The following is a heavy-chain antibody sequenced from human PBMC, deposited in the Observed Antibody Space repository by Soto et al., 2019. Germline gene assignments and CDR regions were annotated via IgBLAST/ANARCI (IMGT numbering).Heavy chain of an antibody. V-gene: IGHV4-59*01. CDR3: ARGYYDSSGQSNTFDI. CDR2: VHYSGST. D-gene: IGHD3-22*01. CDR1: GVSISSSY. Sequence: ETLSLTCTVSGVSISSSYWSWIRQSPGKGLEWIAYVHYSGSTNYNPSLNSRVTISVDTSKNQFSLKLSSVTAADTAVYYCARGYYDSSGQSNTFDIWGQGTMVTVSS. J-gene: IGHJ3*02.